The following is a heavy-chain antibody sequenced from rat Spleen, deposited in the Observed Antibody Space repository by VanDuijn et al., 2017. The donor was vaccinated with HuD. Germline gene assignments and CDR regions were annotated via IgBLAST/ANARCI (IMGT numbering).Heavy chain of an antibody. Sequence: EVQLVESGGGLVQPGRSLKLSCAVSGFTFSDYAMAWVRQAPKKGLEWVATIIYDGSSTYYGDSVKGRFTISRDNAKSTLYLQVDNLRSADTATYYCARQDYGGYWFAYWGQGTLVTVSS. V-gene: IGHV5-17*01. CDR2: IIYDGSST. CDR3: ARQDYGGYWFAY. D-gene: IGHD1-11*01. J-gene: IGHJ3*01. CDR1: GFTFSDYA.